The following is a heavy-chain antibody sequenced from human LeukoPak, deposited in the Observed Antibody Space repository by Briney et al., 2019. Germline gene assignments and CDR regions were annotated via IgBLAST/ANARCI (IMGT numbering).Heavy chain of an antibody. Sequence: VASVKVSCNASGYTFISYDINWVRHAPGQRLEWMGWISADNGNTNYAQKLQGRVTMTTDTSTSTAYMELRSLRSDDTAAYYCARGTYFDYWGQGTLVTVSS. CDR3: ARGTYFDY. V-gene: IGHV1-18*04. CDR1: GYTFISYD. J-gene: IGHJ4*02. CDR2: ISADNGNT.